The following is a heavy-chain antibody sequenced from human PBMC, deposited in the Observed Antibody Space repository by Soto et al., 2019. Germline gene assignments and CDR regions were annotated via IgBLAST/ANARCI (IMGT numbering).Heavy chain of an antibody. Sequence: QVQLVQSGAEVKKPGTSVKVSCKASGYIFSNYYMHWVRQAPGQGLEWMGVFNPSGDATHCAQSFQGRVSVTRDTSTSTVYMELSTLTSEDTAVYYCARRGMSKIGFDTWGQGTMVTVSS. CDR1: GYIFSNYY. D-gene: IGHD3-10*01. CDR2: FNPSGDAT. J-gene: IGHJ3*02. V-gene: IGHV1-46*01. CDR3: ARRGMSKIGFDT.